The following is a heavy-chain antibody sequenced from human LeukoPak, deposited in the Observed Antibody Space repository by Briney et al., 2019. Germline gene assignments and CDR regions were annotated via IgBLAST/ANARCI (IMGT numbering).Heavy chain of an antibody. CDR1: GGTFSSYA. V-gene: IGHV1-69*05. CDR3: ARDRGSDWLPYYFDY. Sequence: ASVKVSCKASGGTFSSYAISWVRQATGQGLEWMGRIIPIFGTANYAQKFQGRVTITTDESTSTAYMELSSLRSEDTAVYYCARDRGSDWLPYYFDYWGQGTLVTVSS. D-gene: IGHD6-19*01. J-gene: IGHJ4*02. CDR2: IIPIFGTA.